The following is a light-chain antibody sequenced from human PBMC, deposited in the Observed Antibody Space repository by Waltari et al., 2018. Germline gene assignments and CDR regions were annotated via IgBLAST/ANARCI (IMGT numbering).Light chain of an antibody. J-gene: IGKJ2*01. CDR3: MQGTHWPLYT. Sequence: DVVMTQSPLSLPVTLGQPASISCRSSQSLVYSDGNTYLSWFQQRPGQSPRRLIYKVSNRDSGVPDRCSGSGSGTDFTLRITRVEAEDVGFYYCMQGTHWPLYTFGQGTKLEIK. CDR2: KVS. CDR1: QSLVYSDGNTY. V-gene: IGKV2-30*01.